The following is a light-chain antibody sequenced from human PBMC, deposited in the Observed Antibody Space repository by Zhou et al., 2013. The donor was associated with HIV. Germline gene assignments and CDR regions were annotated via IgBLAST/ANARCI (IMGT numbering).Light chain of an antibody. CDR2: QAS. CDR3: QQYNDYPWT. J-gene: IGKJ1*01. V-gene: IGKV1-5*01. Sequence: DIQMTQSPFTVSGSVGDKVTFTCRASETIGRWLAWYQQRPGTAPKLLVYQASRLQEGVPSRFSAAGSGTDFTLTIDGLHPDDFATYFCQQYNDYPWTFGQGT. CDR1: ETIGRW.